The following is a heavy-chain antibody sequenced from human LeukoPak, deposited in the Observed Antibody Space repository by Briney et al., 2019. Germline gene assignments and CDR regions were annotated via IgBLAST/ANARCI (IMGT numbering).Heavy chain of an antibody. J-gene: IGHJ4*02. CDR2: IKQEGSDK. V-gene: IGHV3-7*01. CDR3: ARGFELDY. CDR1: GFTFSSFW. Sequence: GGSLRLSCAASGFTFSSFWMSWVRQAPGKGLEWVANIKQEGSDKYYVGSVKGRFTISRDDARNSLYLQMNSLRAEDTAVYFCARGFELDYWGQGTLVTVSS.